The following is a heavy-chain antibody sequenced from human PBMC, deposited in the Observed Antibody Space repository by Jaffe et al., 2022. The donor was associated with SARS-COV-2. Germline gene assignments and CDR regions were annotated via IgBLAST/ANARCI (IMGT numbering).Heavy chain of an antibody. CDR3: TTDPGAAAVSVDAFDI. J-gene: IGHJ3*02. CDR2: IKSKTDGGTT. Sequence: EVQLVESGGGLVKPGGSLRLSCAASGFTFSNAWMSWVRQAPGKGLEWVGRIKSKTDGGTTDYAAPVKGRFTISRDDSKNTLYLQMNSLKTEDTAVYYCTTDPGAAAVSVDAFDIWGQGTMVTVSS. D-gene: IGHD6-13*01. CDR1: GFTFSNAW. V-gene: IGHV3-15*01.